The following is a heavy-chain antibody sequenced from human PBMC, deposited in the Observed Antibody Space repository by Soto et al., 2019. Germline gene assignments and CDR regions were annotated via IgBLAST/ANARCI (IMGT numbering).Heavy chain of an antibody. J-gene: IGHJ1*01. D-gene: IGHD2-2*01. CDR3: ASWADAVDEDQFQH. V-gene: IGHV3-7*01. CDR1: GFRFSNSW. CDR2: INQAGSQK. Sequence: QPGGSLRLSCAGSGFRFSNSWMSWIRQAPGKGLEWVAHINQAGSQKYYVDSAKGRFTISRDNAKTSLYLQMNNLRAEDTAVYYCASWADAVDEDQFQHCGQGTLVTVSS.